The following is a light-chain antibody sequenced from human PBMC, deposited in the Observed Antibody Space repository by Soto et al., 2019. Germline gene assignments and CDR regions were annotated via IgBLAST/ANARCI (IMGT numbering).Light chain of an antibody. CDR3: QQYNDYPWT. CDR1: QGISNW. Sequence: IQMTQSPSSLSASVGDRVTITCRASQGISNWLAWFQQKPGKAPKLLIYTASRLQSGVPSRFSGSGSGTEFTLTISSLQPDDFATYYCQQYNDYPWTFGQGTKVDIK. CDR2: TAS. V-gene: IGKV1D-16*01. J-gene: IGKJ1*01.